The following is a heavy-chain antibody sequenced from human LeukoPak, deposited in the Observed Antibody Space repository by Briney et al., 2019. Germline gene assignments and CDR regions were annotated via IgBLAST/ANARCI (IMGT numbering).Heavy chain of an antibody. CDR2: IYHAGST. Sequence: PSGTLSLTFTVSGASISSSNWWTWVRQPPGEALEWIGEIYHAGSTKYNPSLKSRLTISVDKSSNSFSLSLTSVTAADTAFYYCARAAAVTGQFDFWGQGTLVTVSS. V-gene: IGHV4-4*02. CDR3: ARAAAVTGQFDF. D-gene: IGHD6-19*01. CDR1: GASISSSNW. J-gene: IGHJ4*02.